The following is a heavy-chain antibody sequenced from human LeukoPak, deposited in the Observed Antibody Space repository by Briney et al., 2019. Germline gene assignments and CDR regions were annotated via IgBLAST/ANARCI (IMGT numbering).Heavy chain of an antibody. J-gene: IGHJ4*02. CDR3: ARESPACGEDCYFDY. Sequence: ARSLRLPCAAAAFTFGSYAMHWVRQAPGRGLEWVAGISYDVTNKYYADSVKGRFTIYRDNSKNTLYLQMNRLRTDDTAVYYCARESPACGEDCYFDYWGQGTLVTVSS. CDR1: AFTFGSYA. CDR2: ISYDVTNK. V-gene: IGHV3-30-3*01. D-gene: IGHD2-21*02.